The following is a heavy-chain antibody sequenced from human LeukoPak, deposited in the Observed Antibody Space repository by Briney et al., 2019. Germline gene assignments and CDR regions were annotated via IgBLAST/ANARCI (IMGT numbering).Heavy chain of an antibody. CDR1: GXTFSRDW. J-gene: IGHJ4*02. D-gene: IGHD7-27*01. V-gene: IGHV3-74*01. CDR2: MNSDGSTT. Sequence: GGSLRLSCAASGXTFSRDWMHWVRQGPGKGLVWVSRMNSDGSTTNYADSVKGRFTISRDNAKNTLYLQMNSLRAEDTAVYYCVRALMGTSDHWGQGSLVTVSS. CDR3: VRALMGTSDH.